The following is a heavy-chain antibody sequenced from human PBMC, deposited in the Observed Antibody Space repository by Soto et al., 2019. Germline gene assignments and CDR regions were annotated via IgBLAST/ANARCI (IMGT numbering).Heavy chain of an antibody. CDR3: ARGVKYGAYSRWLDP. CDR1: GGTSRNYV. V-gene: IGHV1-69*06. D-gene: IGHD4-17*01. J-gene: IGHJ5*02. CDR2: IIPMFGTP. Sequence: SVKVCCKDSGGTSRNYVISWARQAPGQGLEWMGGIIPMFGTPIYAQKFQGRVSMTWDTSITTAYMELRSLRSEDTAVYFCARGVKYGAYSRWLDPWGQGTLVTVSS.